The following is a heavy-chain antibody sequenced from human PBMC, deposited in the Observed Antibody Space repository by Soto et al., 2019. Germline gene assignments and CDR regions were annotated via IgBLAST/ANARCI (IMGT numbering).Heavy chain of an antibody. CDR1: GYTLSNYG. J-gene: IGHJ6*03. CDR2: SSTYNGNT. V-gene: IGHV1-18*01. CDR3: VRDHHDFSSDYHYYLMAV. D-gene: IGHD3-3*01. Sequence: QAQLVQSGAEMKKPGASVKVSCKASGYTLSNYGISWVRQDPGQGLEWMGWSSTYNGNTKCAKKFQGRVTMTTDTSTSTAYMELRSLRSDDTAVYYCVRDHHDFSSDYHYYLMAVWGKGTPVPVSS.